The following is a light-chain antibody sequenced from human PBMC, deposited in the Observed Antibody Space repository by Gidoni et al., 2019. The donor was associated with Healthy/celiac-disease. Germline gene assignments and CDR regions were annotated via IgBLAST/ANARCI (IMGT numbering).Light chain of an antibody. CDR1: SSDVGGDND. CDR3: SSYTSSSTRV. J-gene: IGLJ3*02. Sequence: QSALTQPASVSGSPGQSITISCTATSSDVGGDNDVSWYQQHPGKTPTLMIYDVSNRPSGVSNRFSGSKSGNTASLTISGLQAEDEADYYCSSYTSSSTRVFGGGTKLTVL. V-gene: IGLV2-14*01. CDR2: DVS.